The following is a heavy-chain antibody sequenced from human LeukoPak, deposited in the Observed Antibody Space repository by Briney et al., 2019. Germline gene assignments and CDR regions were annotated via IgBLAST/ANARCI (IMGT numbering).Heavy chain of an antibody. CDR2: IYHSGST. CDR1: GGSISSSNW. CDR3: ARRRTTAMVTKAYYFDY. D-gene: IGHD5-18*01. V-gene: IGHV4-4*02. J-gene: IGHJ4*02. Sequence: PSGTLSLTCAVSGGSISSSNWRSWVRQPPGKGLEWIGEIYHSGSTNYNPSLKSRVTISVDKSKNQFSLKLSSVTAADTAVYYCARRRTTAMVTKAYYFDYWGQGTLVTVSS.